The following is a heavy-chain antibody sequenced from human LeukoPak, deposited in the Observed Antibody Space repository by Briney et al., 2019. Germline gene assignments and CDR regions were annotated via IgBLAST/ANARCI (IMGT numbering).Heavy chain of an antibody. CDR2: ISGSGGST. CDR1: GFTFSSYA. V-gene: IGHV3-23*01. D-gene: IGHD3-9*01. Sequence: PGGSLRLSCAASGFTFSSYAMSWVRQAPGKGLEWVSAISGSGGSTYYADSVKGRFTISRDNSKNTLYLQMNSLRAEDTAVYYCAKDLPRYFDWLPMEQDYWGQGTLVTVSS. CDR3: AKDLPRYFDWLPMEQDY. J-gene: IGHJ4*02.